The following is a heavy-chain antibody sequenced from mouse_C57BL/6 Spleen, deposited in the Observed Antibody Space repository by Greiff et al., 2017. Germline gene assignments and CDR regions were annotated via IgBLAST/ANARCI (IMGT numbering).Heavy chain of an antibody. D-gene: IGHD1-1*01. CDR2: INYDGSST. J-gene: IGHJ2*01. V-gene: IGHV5-16*01. Sequence: EVKVVESEGGLVQPGSSMKLSCTASGFTFSDYYMAWVRQVPEKGLEWVANINYDGSSTYYLDSLKSRFIISRDNAKNILYLQMSSLKSEDTATYYCAKEKNYYYFDYWGQGTTLTVSS. CDR3: AKEKNYYYFDY. CDR1: GFTFSDYY.